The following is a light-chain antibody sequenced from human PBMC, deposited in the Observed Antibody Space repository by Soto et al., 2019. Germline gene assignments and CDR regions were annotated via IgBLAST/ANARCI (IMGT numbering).Light chain of an antibody. CDR1: QNVKSNY. CDR3: QQYNYWPPET. J-gene: IGKJ1*01. Sequence: EIVLTQSPDTLSLSPGERATLSCRASQNVKSNYLAWYQQKPGQAPRLLIYAASSRAPGIPDRFSGSGSGTDFTLTISRLEPEDFAVFYCQQYNYWPPETFGQGTKVEIK. V-gene: IGKV3-20*01. CDR2: AAS.